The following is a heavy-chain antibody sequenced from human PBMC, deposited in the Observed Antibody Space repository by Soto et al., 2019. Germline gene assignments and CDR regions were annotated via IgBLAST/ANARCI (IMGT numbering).Heavy chain of an antibody. J-gene: IGHJ4*02. CDR1: GGTFSSYA. Sequence: QVQLEQSGAEVKKPGSSVKVSCKASGGTFSSYAISWVRQAPGQGLEWMGGIIPIFGTANYAQKFQGRVTITADESTSTAYMELSSLRSEDTAVYYCARDRTVHYYDSSGDLYYFDYWGQGTLVTVSS. CDR2: IIPIFGTA. CDR3: ARDRTVHYYDSSGDLYYFDY. V-gene: IGHV1-69*01. D-gene: IGHD3-22*01.